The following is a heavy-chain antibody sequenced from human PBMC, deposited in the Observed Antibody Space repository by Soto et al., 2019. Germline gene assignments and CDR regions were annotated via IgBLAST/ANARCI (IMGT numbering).Heavy chain of an antibody. Sequence: SETLSLTCTVSGGSISSYYWSWIRQPPGKGLEWIGYIYYSGSTNYNPSLKSRVTISVDTSKNQFSLKLSSVTAADTAVYYCARSFTAVAGAIDYWGQGTLVTVSS. J-gene: IGHJ4*02. CDR1: GGSISSYY. CDR3: ARSFTAVAGAIDY. V-gene: IGHV4-59*01. D-gene: IGHD6-19*01. CDR2: IYYSGST.